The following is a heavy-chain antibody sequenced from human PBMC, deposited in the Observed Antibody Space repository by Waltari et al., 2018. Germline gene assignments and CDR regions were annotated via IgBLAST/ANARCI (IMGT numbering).Heavy chain of an antibody. Sequence: QVQLVQSGAEVKKPGSSVKVSCKASGGTFSSYAISWVRQAPGQGREWMGGIIPIFGTANYAQKFQGRGTITADESTSTAYMELSSLRSEDTAVYYCARGHGRFSSSWVDYWGQGTLVTVSS. J-gene: IGHJ4*02. D-gene: IGHD6-13*01. CDR2: IIPIFGTA. CDR3: ARGHGRFSSSWVDY. V-gene: IGHV1-69*13. CDR1: GGTFSSYA.